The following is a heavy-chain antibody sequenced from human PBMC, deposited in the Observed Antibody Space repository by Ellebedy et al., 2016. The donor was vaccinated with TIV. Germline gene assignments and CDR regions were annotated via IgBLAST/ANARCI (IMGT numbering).Heavy chain of an antibody. V-gene: IGHV3-7*01. CDR2: IKFDEIEK. Sequence: PGGSLRLSCAASGFMFSRYWMSWLRQAPGKGLEYVAHIKFDEIEKYHADSVKGRFTIFRDNSKNTLYLQMNSLRAEDTAVYYCARDREAAATHLDYWGQGTLVTVSS. CDR1: GFMFSRYW. CDR3: ARDREAAATHLDY. D-gene: IGHD6-13*01. J-gene: IGHJ4*02.